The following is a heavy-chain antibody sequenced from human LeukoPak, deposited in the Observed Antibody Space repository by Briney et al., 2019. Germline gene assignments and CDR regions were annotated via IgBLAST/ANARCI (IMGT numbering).Heavy chain of an antibody. CDR1: GGSFSGYY. J-gene: IGHJ4*02. CDR2: INHSGST. Sequence: SETLSLTCAVYGGSFSGYYWSWIRQPPGKGLEWIGEINHSGSTNYNPSLKSRVTISVDTSKNQFPLKLSSVTAADTAVYYCAGRWYRVGYYFDYWGQGTLVTVSS. D-gene: IGHD6-13*01. V-gene: IGHV4-34*01. CDR3: AGRWYRVGYYFDY.